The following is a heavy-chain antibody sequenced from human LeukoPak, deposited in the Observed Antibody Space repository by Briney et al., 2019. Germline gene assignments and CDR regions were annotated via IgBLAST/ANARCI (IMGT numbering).Heavy chain of an antibody. CDR2: ISGSGTRT. J-gene: IGHJ6*02. V-gene: IGHV3-23*01. CDR3: AKIIVGTNCFYYSGMDF. D-gene: IGHD5-12*01. Sequence: GGSLRLSCAASGFTFSNYAMSWVRQAPGKGLEWVSAISGSGTRTYYADAVKGRFTISRDNSKNKLYLQVNSLRAEDRAVYYCAKIIVGTNCFYYSGMDFWGQGTTVTVSS. CDR1: GFTFSNYA.